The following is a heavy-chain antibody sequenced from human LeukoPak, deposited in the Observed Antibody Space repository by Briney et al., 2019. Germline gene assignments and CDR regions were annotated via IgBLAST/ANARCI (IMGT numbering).Heavy chain of an antibody. J-gene: IGHJ4*02. D-gene: IGHD6-13*01. CDR3: ARLIRIAAAGLNDY. CDR2: IYPGDSDT. V-gene: IGHV5-51*01. CDR1: GCRFTSYW. Sequence: GGSLKISCKGSGCRFTSYWIGCVRQMAGKGLEGMGIIYPGDSDTRYSPSFKGQVTISADKSISTAYLQWSSLKASDTAMYYCARLIRIAAAGLNDYWGQGTLVSVSS.